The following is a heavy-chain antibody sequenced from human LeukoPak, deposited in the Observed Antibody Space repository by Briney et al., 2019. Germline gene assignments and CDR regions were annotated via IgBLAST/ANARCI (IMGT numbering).Heavy chain of an antibody. CDR3: ARGSRGNSPHFDY. CDR2: IWYDGSNK. Sequence: PGGSLRLSCAASGFTFSSYGMHWVRQAPGKGLEWVAVIWYDGSNKYYADSVKGRFTISRDNSKNTLYLQMNSLRAEDTAVYYCARGSRGNSPHFDYWGQGTLVTVSS. V-gene: IGHV3-33*01. J-gene: IGHJ4*02. CDR1: GFTFSSYG. D-gene: IGHD4-23*01.